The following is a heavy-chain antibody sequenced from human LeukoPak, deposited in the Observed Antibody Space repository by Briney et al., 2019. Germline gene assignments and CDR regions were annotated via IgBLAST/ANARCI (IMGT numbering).Heavy chain of an antibody. CDR3: ARDLGDGYYKGV. V-gene: IGHV4-4*07. Sequence: SETLSLTCTVSGGSISSYYWSWIRQPAGKGLEWIGRIYTNGNSNYNPSLKGRVTMSVDTSKSQVSLKLNSVTAADTALYYCARDLGDGYYKGVWGQGTLVTVSS. CDR1: GGSISSYY. CDR2: IYTNGNS. J-gene: IGHJ4*02. D-gene: IGHD5-24*01.